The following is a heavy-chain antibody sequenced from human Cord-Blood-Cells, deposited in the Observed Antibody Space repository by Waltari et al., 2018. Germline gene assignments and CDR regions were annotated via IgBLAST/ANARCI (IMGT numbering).Heavy chain of an antibody. CDR1: GGSISSSSYY. CDR2: IYYSGST. Sequence: QLQLQESGPGLVKPSETLSLTCTVSGGSISSSSYYWGWIRQPPGKGLEWIGSIYYSGSTYYNPSLKSRVTISGDTSKNQFSLKLSSVTAADTAVYYCARLNWNYAFDIWGQGTMVTVSS. V-gene: IGHV4-39*01. D-gene: IGHD1-7*01. CDR3: ARLNWNYAFDI. J-gene: IGHJ3*02.